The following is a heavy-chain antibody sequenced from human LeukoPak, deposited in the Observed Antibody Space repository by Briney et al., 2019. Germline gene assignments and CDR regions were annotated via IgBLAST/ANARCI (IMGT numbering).Heavy chain of an antibody. J-gene: IGHJ5*02. CDR2: IYTSGST. CDR3: ARDPTPQYSSLPQKHNWFDP. Sequence: SETLSLTCTVSGGSISNFYWSWIRQPAGKGLEWIGRIYTSGSTNYNPSLKSRVTMSVDTSKNQFSLKLSSVTAADTAVYYCARDPTPQYSSLPQKHNWFDPWGQGTLVTVSS. D-gene: IGHD6-6*01. CDR1: GGSISNFY. V-gene: IGHV4-4*07.